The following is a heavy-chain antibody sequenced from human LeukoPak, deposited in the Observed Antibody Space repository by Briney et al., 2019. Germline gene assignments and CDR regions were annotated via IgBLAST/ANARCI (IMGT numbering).Heavy chain of an antibody. Sequence: GGSLRLSCAASGFTFNIYGMHWVRQAPGKGLEWVAFIWYDGSKKYYADSVKGRFTISRDNSKNMVSLEMNSLRTEDTAVYYCAKDVNAYCSGDCSDYWGQGTLVTVSS. D-gene: IGHD2-21*01. CDR2: IWYDGSKK. CDR3: AKDVNAYCSGDCSDY. CDR1: GFTFNIYG. J-gene: IGHJ4*02. V-gene: IGHV3-30*02.